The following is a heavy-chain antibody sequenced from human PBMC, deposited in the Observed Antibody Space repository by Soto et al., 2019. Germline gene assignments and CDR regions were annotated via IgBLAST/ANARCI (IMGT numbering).Heavy chain of an antibody. CDR2: ISGGGGSA. CDR3: AKVGSSWYSHFDY. D-gene: IGHD6-13*01. Sequence: EVQLLESGGGLVQPGGSLRLSCAASGVTFSSYAMNWVRQTPGKGLEWVSIISGGGGSAYYADSVKGRFSISRDNSKNTLYLQMNRLRAEDTAVYYCAKVGSSWYSHFDYWGQGTLVTVSS. V-gene: IGHV3-23*01. CDR1: GVTFSSYA. J-gene: IGHJ4*02.